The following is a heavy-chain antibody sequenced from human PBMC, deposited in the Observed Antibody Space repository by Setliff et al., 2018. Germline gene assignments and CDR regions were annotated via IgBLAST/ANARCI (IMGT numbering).Heavy chain of an antibody. D-gene: IGHD3-10*01. V-gene: IGHV3-7*01. CDR3: ARDHDGSQYYCYYYGMDV. J-gene: IGHJ6*02. Sequence: GGSLRLSCAASGFTFSSYWMSWVRQAPGKGLEWVANIKQDGSEKYYVDSVKGRFTISRDNAKNSLYLQMNSLRAEDTAVYYCARDHDGSQYYCYYYGMDVWGQGTTVTVSS. CDR1: GFTFSSYW. CDR2: IKQDGSEK.